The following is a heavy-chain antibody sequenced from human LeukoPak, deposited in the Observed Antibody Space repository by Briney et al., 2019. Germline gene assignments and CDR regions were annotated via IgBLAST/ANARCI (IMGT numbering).Heavy chain of an antibody. J-gene: IGHJ4*02. CDR3: ARDQGDYDSSGYYRG. D-gene: IGHD3-22*01. CDR1: GYTFTSYG. V-gene: IGHV1-18*01. Sequence: ASVEVSCKASGYTFTSYGISWVRQAPGQGLEWMGWISAYNGNTNYAQKLQGRVTMTTDTSTSTAYMELRSLRSDDTAVYYCARDQGDYDSSGYYRGWGQGTLVTVSS. CDR2: ISAYNGNT.